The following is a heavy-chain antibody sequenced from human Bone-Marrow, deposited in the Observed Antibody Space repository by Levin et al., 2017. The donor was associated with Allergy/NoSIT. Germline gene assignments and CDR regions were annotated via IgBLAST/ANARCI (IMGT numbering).Heavy chain of an antibody. CDR3: ARDGYCSSTSCWNYYYGMDV. Sequence: GGSLRLSCAASGFTFSSYSMNWVRQAPGKGLEWVSSISSSSSYIYYADSVKGRFTISRDNAKNSLYLQMNSLRAEDTAVYYCARDGYCSSTSCWNYYYGMDVWGQGTTVTVSS. V-gene: IGHV3-21*01. CDR1: GFTFSSYS. CDR2: ISSSSSYI. D-gene: IGHD2-2*03. J-gene: IGHJ6*02.